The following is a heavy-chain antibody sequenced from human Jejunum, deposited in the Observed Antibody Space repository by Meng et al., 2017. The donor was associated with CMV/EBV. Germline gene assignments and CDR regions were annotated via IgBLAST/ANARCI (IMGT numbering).Heavy chain of an antibody. CDR1: GGAIGGGEYY. J-gene: IGHJ4*02. CDR3: ARGSIFVSFDS. CDR2: IHDTGST. D-gene: IGHD3-3*01. V-gene: IGHV4-30-4*08. Sequence: HVQPQASGPGLVKPSQLLSLTCPGSGGAIGGGEYYGSWIRQPPGKGLEWIGYIHDTGSTYYNPSRKSRVDISLGTSRNHFSLTLSSVTAEDTAVYFCARGSIFVSFDSWGQGTLVTVSS.